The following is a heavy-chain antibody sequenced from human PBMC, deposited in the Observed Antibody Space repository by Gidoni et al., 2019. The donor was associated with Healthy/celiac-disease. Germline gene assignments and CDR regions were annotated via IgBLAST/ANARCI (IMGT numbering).Heavy chain of an antibody. CDR1: GGSIRSGGYY. CDR3: ARRRVVGYYYYGMDV. V-gene: IGHV4-31*03. Sequence: QVQLQESGPGLVKPSQTLSLTCTVSGGSIRSGGYYWSWIRQHPGKGLEWIGYIYYSGSTYYNPSLKSRVTISVDTSKNQFSLKLSSVTAADTAVYYCARRRVVGYYYYGMDVWGQGTTVTVSS. J-gene: IGHJ6*02. CDR2: IYYSGST. D-gene: IGHD3-10*01.